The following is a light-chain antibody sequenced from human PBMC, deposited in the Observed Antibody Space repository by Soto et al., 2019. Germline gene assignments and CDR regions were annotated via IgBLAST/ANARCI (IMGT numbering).Light chain of an antibody. V-gene: IGKV3-11*01. CDR3: QQRSNWPLT. J-gene: IGKJ4*01. CDR1: QSVSSY. CDR2: DVS. Sequence: EHVLTQTPATLSLSPGERATLTCRARQSVSSYLAWYQQKPGQALRLVVYDVSDSATGILARFSGSGSGADFTPTLSSLEPEDFAVYYCQQRSNWPLTFGRGTMVDIK.